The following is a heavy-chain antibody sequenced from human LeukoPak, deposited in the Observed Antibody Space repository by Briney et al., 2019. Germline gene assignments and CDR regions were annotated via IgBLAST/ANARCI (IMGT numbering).Heavy chain of an antibody. CDR2: INPNSGGT. CDR3: ASSVPRSSWFFDY. CDR1: GYTFTGYY. D-gene: IGHD6-6*01. V-gene: IGHV1-2*02. Sequence: ASVKVSCKASGYTFTGYYMHWVRQAPGQGLEWMGWINPNSGGTNYAQKFQGRVTMTRDTSICTAYMELSRLRSDDTAVYYCASSVPRSSWFFDYWGQGTLVTVSS. J-gene: IGHJ4*02.